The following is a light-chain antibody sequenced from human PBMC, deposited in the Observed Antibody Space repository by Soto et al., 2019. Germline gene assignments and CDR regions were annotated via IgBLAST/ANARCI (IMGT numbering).Light chain of an antibody. CDR2: GAS. CDR3: QQRSNWPLT. J-gene: IGKJ4*01. CDR1: QSISSY. V-gene: IGKV3-11*01. Sequence: EIVLTQSPATLSLSPGERATLSCRVSQSISSYLAWYQQKPGQAPRLLIYGASNRATDIPARFSGSGSGTDFTLTISSLEPEDFAVYYCQQRSNWPLTFGGGTKVEIK.